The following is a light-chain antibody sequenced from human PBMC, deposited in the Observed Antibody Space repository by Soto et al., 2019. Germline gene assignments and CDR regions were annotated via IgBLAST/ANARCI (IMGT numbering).Light chain of an antibody. Sequence: QSVLTQPPSASGTPGQRVTISCSGSTSNIGRNAVNWYQQLPGTAPKLLIYRNDQRPSGVPDRFSGSKSGSSAPLAISGLQSEDEGDYYCAAWDVTLGGHVLFGGGTKLTVL. V-gene: IGLV1-44*01. CDR2: RND. CDR3: AAWDVTLGGHVL. CDR1: TSNIGRNA. J-gene: IGLJ2*01.